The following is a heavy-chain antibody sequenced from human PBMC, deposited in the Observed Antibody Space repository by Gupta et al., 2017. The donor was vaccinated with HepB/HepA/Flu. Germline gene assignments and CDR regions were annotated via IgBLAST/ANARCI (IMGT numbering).Heavy chain of an antibody. J-gene: IGHJ4*02. CDR1: GYTFTGYY. V-gene: IGHV1-2*04. CDR3: ARAVYEEGSRIDY. Sequence: QVPLVQSGAEVKKPGASVKVSCKGSGYTFTGYYIQWVRQAPGQGLEWMGWINPNSGGTNYAQKFQGWVTVTRDTSISTAYMELSRLRSDDTAVYYCARAVYEEGSRIDYWGQGTLVTVSS. D-gene: IGHD5/OR15-5a*01. CDR2: INPNSGGT.